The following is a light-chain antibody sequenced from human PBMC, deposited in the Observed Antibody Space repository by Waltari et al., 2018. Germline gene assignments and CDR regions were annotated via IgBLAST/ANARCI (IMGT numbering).Light chain of an antibody. CDR1: QSVGIN. J-gene: IGKJ3*01. Sequence: EIVMTQSPTTLSVSPGERATLSCRASQSVGINLAWYQQKPGQAPRLLIYGASTRATGIPARFIGSGSRTEFTLTISSLQSEDFAIYYCQKYNNRLEITFGPGTKVDIK. CDR2: GAS. V-gene: IGKV3D-15*01. CDR3: QKYNNRLEIT.